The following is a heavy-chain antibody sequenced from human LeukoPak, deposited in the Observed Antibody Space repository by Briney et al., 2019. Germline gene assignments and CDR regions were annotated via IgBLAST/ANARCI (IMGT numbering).Heavy chain of an antibody. V-gene: IGHV3-23*01. CDR3: AKDREGGVMITFGGVIAAFDY. D-gene: IGHD3-16*02. CDR1: GFTFSSYA. Sequence: GGSLRLSCAASGFTFSSYAMSWVRQAPGKGLEWVSAISGSGGSTYYADSVKGRFTISRDNSKNTLNLQMNSLRAEDTAVYYCAKDREGGVMITFGGVIAAFDYWGQGTLVTVSS. J-gene: IGHJ4*02. CDR2: ISGSGGST.